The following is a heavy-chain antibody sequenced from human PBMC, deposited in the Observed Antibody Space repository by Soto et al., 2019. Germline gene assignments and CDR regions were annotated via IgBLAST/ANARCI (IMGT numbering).Heavy chain of an antibody. CDR3: ARDPSPTDAFDI. CDR1: GYTFTSYG. V-gene: IGHV1-18*01. CDR2: ISAYNGNT. D-gene: IGHD6-6*01. Sequence: ASVKVSCTDSGYTFTSYGISWVRQAPGQGLEWMGWISAYNGNTNYAQKLQGRVTMTTDTSTSTAYMELRSLRSDDTAVYYCARDPSPTDAFDIWGQGTMVTVSS. J-gene: IGHJ3*02.